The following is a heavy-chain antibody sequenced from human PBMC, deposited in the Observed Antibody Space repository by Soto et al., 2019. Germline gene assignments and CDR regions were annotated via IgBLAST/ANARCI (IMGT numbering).Heavy chain of an antibody. CDR1: GFTFNRHW. CDR3: ASSLGNCPSSFCRSLDY. V-gene: IGHV3-7*05. D-gene: IGHD2-2*01. CDR2: IKEDVIDK. J-gene: IGHJ4*02. Sequence: EVQLVESGGDLVQPGGSLRLSCAASGFTFNRHWMTWVRQAPGKGLEWAANIKEDVIDKYYVDSVRGRFTISRDNAKNSLYLQMDSLRAEDTAVYYCASSLGNCPSSFCRSLDYWGQGTMVTVSS.